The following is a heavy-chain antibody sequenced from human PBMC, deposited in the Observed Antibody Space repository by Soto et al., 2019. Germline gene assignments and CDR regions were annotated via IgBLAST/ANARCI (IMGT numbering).Heavy chain of an antibody. CDR3: ARRSSNCDY. CDR2: IYSGGRD. Sequence: KPSETLSLTCTVSGGSISSFYWSWIRQPAGKGLEWIGRIYSGGRDNYNPSLKSRVTLSVDTSKNQFYVRLSSVAAPDPTLYVGARRSSNCDYWGQGTLVTVSS. CDR1: GGSISSFY. D-gene: IGHD2-15*01. V-gene: IGHV4-4*07. J-gene: IGHJ4*02.